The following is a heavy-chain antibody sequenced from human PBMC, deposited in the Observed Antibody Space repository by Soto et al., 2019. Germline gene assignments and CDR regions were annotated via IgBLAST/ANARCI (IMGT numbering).Heavy chain of an antibody. Sequence: EVQLLESGGGLVQPGGSLRLSCVASGFTFSSYAMTWVRQAPGKGLQWVSGISGSGGSTDYAGSVKGRFTISRDNSKNTLFLQMNSLRDEDTAVYYCATAPYSSSWYYFDYWGQGTLVTVSS. CDR1: GFTFSSYA. V-gene: IGHV3-23*01. D-gene: IGHD6-13*01. J-gene: IGHJ4*02. CDR2: ISGSGGST. CDR3: ATAPYSSSWYYFDY.